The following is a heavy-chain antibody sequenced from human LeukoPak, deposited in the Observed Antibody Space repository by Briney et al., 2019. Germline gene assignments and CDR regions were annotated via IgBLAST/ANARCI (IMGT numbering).Heavy chain of an antibody. CDR2: ISAYNGNS. Sequence: VKVSCKASGYTFTSYGTSWVRQAPGQGLEWMGWISAYNGNSNYAQKFQGRVTMTTDTSTSTGYMELRSLRSDDTAVYYCARVHSYCSSTSCLDYWGQGTLVTVSS. CDR3: ARVHSYCSSTSCLDY. CDR1: GYTFTSYG. V-gene: IGHV1-18*01. D-gene: IGHD2-2*01. J-gene: IGHJ4*02.